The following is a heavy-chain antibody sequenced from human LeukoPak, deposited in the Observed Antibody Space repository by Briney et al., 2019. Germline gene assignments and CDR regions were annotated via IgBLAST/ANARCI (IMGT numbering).Heavy chain of an antibody. D-gene: IGHD6-13*01. J-gene: IGHJ4*02. V-gene: IGHV3-7*01. Sequence: PGGSLRLSCEASGFTFSTYWMSWVRQAPGKGLEWVANIKQDGSEKYYVDSVKGRFTISRDNAKNSLYLQMNSLRAEDTAMYYCARDSAGNDCWGQGTLVTVSS. CDR1: GFTFSTYW. CDR3: ARDSAGNDC. CDR2: IKQDGSEK.